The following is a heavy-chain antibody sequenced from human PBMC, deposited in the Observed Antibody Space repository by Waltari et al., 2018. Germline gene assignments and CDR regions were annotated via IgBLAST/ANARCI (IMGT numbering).Heavy chain of an antibody. V-gene: IGHV4-59*01. CDR1: GGSISSYY. CDR3: ARTVVVPAAIENWFDP. CDR2: IYYSGST. D-gene: IGHD2-2*02. Sequence: QVQLQESGPGLVKPSETLSLTCTVSGGSISSYYWSWIRQPPGKGLEWIGYIYYSGSTNYNPSLKSRVTISVDTSKNQFSLKLSSVTAADTAVYYCARTVVVPAAIENWFDPWGQGTLVTVSS. J-gene: IGHJ5*02.